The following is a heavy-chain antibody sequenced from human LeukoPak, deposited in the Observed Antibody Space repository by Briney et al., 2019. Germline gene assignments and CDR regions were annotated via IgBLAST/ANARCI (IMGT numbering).Heavy chain of an antibody. D-gene: IGHD3-3*01. V-gene: IGHV4-30-4*08. Sequence: SETLSLTCTVSGGSISSGDYYWGWLRQPPGKGLEWLGYIYYSGSTYYNPSLKSRVTISIDTSKNQFSLKLSSVTAASTADYYCARDTIPPSYYRDVWGKGTTVTVSS. CDR3: ARDTIPPSYYRDV. CDR2: IYYSGST. CDR1: GGSISSGDYY. J-gene: IGHJ6*03.